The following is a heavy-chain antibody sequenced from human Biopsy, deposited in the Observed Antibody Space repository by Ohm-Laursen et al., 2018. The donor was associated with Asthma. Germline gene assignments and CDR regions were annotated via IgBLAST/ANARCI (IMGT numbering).Heavy chain of an antibody. J-gene: IGHJ1*01. D-gene: IGHD3-3*02. V-gene: IGHV3-7*01. Sequence: GSLRLSCTASGFTFGEYCMSWVRQVPGKGLEWVANIKHDGTEKNHVDSLKGRFTISRDNAKNSLYLQMNSLRAEDTAVYYCARTFHFWSPYHAEHYQLWGQGTLVTVPS. CDR3: ARTFHFWSPYHAEHYQL. CDR1: GFTFGEYC. CDR2: IKHDGTEK.